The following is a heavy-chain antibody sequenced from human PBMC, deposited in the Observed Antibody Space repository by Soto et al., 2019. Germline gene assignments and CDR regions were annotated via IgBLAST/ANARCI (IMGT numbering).Heavy chain of an antibody. D-gene: IGHD6-19*01. J-gene: IGHJ4*02. Sequence: QVQLVQSGAEVKKPGASVKVSCKASGYTFTSYDVNWVRQAPGQGLEWMGWMNPNSGNTGYVQKFQGRGTMTRNTSISTAYMELSRLTSEDTAVYYCAGGTSGWYDWGQGTLVTVSS. CDR2: MNPNSGNT. V-gene: IGHV1-8*01. CDR3: AGGTSGWYD. CDR1: GYTFTSYD.